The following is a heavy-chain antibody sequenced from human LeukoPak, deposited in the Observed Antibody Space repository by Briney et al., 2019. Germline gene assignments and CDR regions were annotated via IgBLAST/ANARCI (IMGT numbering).Heavy chain of an antibody. CDR3: ARDITQSLAVAGTGDFYFDY. J-gene: IGHJ4*02. V-gene: IGHV1-3*01. CDR2: INAGNGNT. D-gene: IGHD6-19*01. CDR1: GYTFTSYA. Sequence: ASVKVSCKASGYTFTSYAMHWVRQAPGQRLEWMGWINAGNGNTKYSQKFQGRVTITRDTSASTAYMELSSLRSEDTAVYYCARDITQSLAVAGTGDFYFDYWGQGTLVTVSS.